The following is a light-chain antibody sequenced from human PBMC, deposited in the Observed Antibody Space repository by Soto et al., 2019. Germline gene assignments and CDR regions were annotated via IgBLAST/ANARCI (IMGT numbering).Light chain of an antibody. Sequence: DIQMTQSPSSLSASVVDRVTIACRASQSISSYLNWYQLKPGKAPKLLIYAASSLQSGVPSRFSGSGSGTVFTLTISSLQPEDFAIYYCQQSFNTPWTFGQGTKVDIK. J-gene: IGKJ1*01. V-gene: IGKV1-39*01. CDR3: QQSFNTPWT. CDR2: AAS. CDR1: QSISSY.